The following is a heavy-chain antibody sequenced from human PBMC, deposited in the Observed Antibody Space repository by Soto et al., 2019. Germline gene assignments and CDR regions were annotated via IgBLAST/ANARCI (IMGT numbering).Heavy chain of an antibody. D-gene: IGHD3-10*01. CDR3: TRVGYYGSGTSDD. Sequence: QVQLVQSGAEVKKPGASVKVSCKTSGYTFRSYGISWVRQAPGQGLEWMGWTSPYNGHTNYAQKFQGRVTMTTDTSTTTAYMELRSLRYDDTAVYYCTRVGYYGSGTSDDWGQGTLVTASS. CDR1: GYTFRSYG. J-gene: IGHJ4*02. V-gene: IGHV1-18*01. CDR2: TSPYNGHT.